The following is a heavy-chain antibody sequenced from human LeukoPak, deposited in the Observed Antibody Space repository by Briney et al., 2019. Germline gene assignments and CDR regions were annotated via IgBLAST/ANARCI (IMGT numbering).Heavy chain of an antibody. CDR1: GYTFTSYA. CDR2: INAGNGNT. V-gene: IGHV1-3*03. CDR3: ARDPLGLGELSPYLDY. J-gene: IGHJ4*02. D-gene: IGHD3-16*02. Sequence: ASVKVSCKASGYTFTSYAMHWVRQAPGQRLEWMGWINAGNGNTKYSQEFQGRVTITRDTSASTAYMELSSLRSEDMAVYYCARDPLGLGELSPYLDYWGQGTLVTVSS.